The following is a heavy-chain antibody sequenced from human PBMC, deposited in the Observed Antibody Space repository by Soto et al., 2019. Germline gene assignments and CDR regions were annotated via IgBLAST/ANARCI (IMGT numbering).Heavy chain of an antibody. V-gene: IGHV1-3*01. CDR2: INAGNGNT. J-gene: IGHJ4*02. D-gene: IGHD4-17*01. CDR3: ARAPGYGDYADSRAPLDY. CDR1: GYTFTSYA. Sequence: ASVKVSCKASGYTFTSYAMHWVRQAPGQRLEWMGWINAGNGNTKYSQKFQGRVTIIRDTSASTAYMELSSLRSEDTAVYYCARAPGYGDYADSRAPLDYWGQGTLVTVSS.